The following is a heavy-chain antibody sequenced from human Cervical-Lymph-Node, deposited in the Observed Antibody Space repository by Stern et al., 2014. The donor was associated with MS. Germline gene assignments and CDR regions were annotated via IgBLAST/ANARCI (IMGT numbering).Heavy chain of an antibody. Sequence: QMQLVQSGAEVKKPGASVKVSCKASGYTFTGYYMHWVRQAPGQGLEWMGWINPNSGGTNYAQKFQGRVTMTRDTSISTAYMELSRLRSDDTAVYYCAAAAGTLYYYYYGMDVWGQGTTVTVSS. D-gene: IGHD6-13*01. CDR1: GYTFTGYY. J-gene: IGHJ6*02. CDR2: INPNSGGT. V-gene: IGHV1-2*02. CDR3: AAAAGTLYYYYYGMDV.